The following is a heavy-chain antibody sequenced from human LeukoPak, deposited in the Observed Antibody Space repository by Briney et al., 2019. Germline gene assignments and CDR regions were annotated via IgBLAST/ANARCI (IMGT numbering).Heavy chain of an antibody. CDR3: ARGGVYYDILPPDLGAFDI. V-gene: IGHV4-30-4*01. J-gene: IGHJ3*02. D-gene: IGHD3-9*01. CDR1: GGSISSGDYY. CDR2: IYYSGST. Sequence: SQTLSLTCTVSGGSISSGDYYWSWIRQPPGKGLEWIGYIYYSGSTYYNPSLKSRVTISVDTSKNQFSLKLSSVTAADTAVYYCARGGVYYDILPPDLGAFDIWGQGTMVTVSS.